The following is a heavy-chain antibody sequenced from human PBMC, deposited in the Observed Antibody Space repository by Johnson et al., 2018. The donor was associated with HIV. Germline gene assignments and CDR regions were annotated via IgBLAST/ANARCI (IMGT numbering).Heavy chain of an antibody. V-gene: IGHV3-20*04. Sequence: VQLVESGGGLVQPGGSLRLSCAASGFTFDDYGMSWVRQAPGKGLEWVSGINWNGGSTGYADSVKGRFTISRDNSKNTLYLQMNSLRAEDTAGYYCARAIGNWDAFDIWGQGTMVTVSS. J-gene: IGHJ3*02. CDR3: ARAIGNWDAFDI. CDR2: INWNGGST. D-gene: IGHD7-27*01. CDR1: GFTFDDYG.